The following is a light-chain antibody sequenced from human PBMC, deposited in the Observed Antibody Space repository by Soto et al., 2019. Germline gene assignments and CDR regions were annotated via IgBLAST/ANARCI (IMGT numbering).Light chain of an antibody. CDR1: PGIRYD. CDR2: SAS. V-gene: IGKV1-6*01. Sequence: AIQMTQSPSSLSASVGDRVTITCRASPGIRYDLGWYQQKPGKAPKLLIYSASTLQSGFPSRFRGSCSGTDFTLTIVCLQPEDFGTYYCLQGYDHPLTFGGGNKVEI. CDR3: LQGYDHPLT. J-gene: IGKJ4*01.